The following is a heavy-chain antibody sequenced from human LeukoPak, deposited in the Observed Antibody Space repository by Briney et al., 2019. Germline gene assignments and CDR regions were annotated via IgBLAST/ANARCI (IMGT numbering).Heavy chain of an antibody. Sequence: GGSLRLSCAASGFTFSSHALHWVRQAPGKGLEWVAVISSDGSYKYYADSVEGRFTISRDNSKNTLYLQMNSLIPEDTAVYYCARQYISGQWYFDYWGQGTLVTVSS. V-gene: IGHV3-30*04. CDR3: ARQYISGQWYFDY. CDR2: ISSDGSYK. J-gene: IGHJ4*02. D-gene: IGHD5-18*01. CDR1: GFTFSSHA.